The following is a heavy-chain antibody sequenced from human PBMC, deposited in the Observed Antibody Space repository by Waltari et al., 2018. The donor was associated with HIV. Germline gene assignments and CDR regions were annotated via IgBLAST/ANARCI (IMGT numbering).Heavy chain of an antibody. V-gene: IGHV3-66*01. CDR2: IYSDGAI. CDR1: GIGVRSKY. Sequence: DVKLTESGGGLVPPGGSLRLSCAESGIGVRSKYVSWVRQAPGKGLEWVSVIYSDGAIYYADSVKGRFPVSKDTSNNVVYRQLNSLGVEDTAVYFCARDRGGNFWSAHKPGFLDYWGQGTLVSVSS. J-gene: IGHJ4*02. D-gene: IGHD3-3*01. CDR3: ARDRGGNFWSAHKPGFLDY.